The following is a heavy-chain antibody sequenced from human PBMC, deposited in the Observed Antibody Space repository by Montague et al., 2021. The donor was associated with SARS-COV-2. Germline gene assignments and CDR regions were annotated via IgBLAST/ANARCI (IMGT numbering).Heavy chain of an antibody. J-gene: IGHJ5*02. CDR3: ARTVLYSGYDHSWFDP. D-gene: IGHD5-12*01. Sequence: TLSLTCTVYGGSISSGGYCWNWIRQYPGKGLEWIGYIYNSGTTSYSPSLRSRATISIDTSKNLFSLKLTSVTAADTAVYYGARTVLYSGYDHSWFDPWGQGTPVAVSA. CDR2: IYNSGTT. CDR1: GGSISSGGYC. V-gene: IGHV4-31*03.